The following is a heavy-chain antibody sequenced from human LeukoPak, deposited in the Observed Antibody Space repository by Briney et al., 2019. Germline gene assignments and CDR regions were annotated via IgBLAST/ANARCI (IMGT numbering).Heavy chain of an antibody. D-gene: IGHD3-16*01. Sequence: ASVKVSCEASAYTFSGHYMHWVRQAPGQGLEWMGWINTNSGATQLAQELRGRVTMTRDTSITTVYMELSRLRSDDTAVYYCARDLGGQTYWGQGTLVIVSS. V-gene: IGHV1-2*02. CDR2: INTNSGAT. CDR1: AYTFSGHY. J-gene: IGHJ4*02. CDR3: ARDLGGQTY.